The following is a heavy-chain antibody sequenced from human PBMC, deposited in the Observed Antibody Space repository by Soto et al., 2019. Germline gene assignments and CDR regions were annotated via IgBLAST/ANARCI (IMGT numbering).Heavy chain of an antibody. D-gene: IGHD6-19*01. CDR2: VSHDGRKT. CDR1: GFTFCDYA. CDR3: AKGGRQWLVTSDFNY. Sequence: VQLVESGGGVVQPGRSLRLSCAASGFTFCDYAMHWVRQAPGKGLEGVAVVSHDGRKTNYADYVKGRFTIARDSSKNTVSLEMTSLRDADTDFYYCAKGGRQWLVTSDFNYWGQGALVTVSS. J-gene: IGHJ4*02. V-gene: IGHV3-30*18.